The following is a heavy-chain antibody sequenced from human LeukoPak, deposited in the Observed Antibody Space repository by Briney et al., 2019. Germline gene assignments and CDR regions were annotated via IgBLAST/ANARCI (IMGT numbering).Heavy chain of an antibody. CDR1: GGTFSSYA. D-gene: IGHD6-19*01. Sequence: GASVKVSCKASGGTFSSYAISWVRQAPGQGLEWMGGIIPIFGTANYAQKFQGRVTITTDESTSTAYMELSSLRSEDTAVYYCARWGRAVAVDDAFDIWGQGTMVTVSS. CDR3: ARWGRAVAVDDAFDI. CDR2: IIPIFGTA. J-gene: IGHJ3*02. V-gene: IGHV1-69*05.